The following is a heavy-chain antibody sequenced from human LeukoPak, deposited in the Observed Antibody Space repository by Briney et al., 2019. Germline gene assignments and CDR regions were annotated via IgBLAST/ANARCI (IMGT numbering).Heavy chain of an antibody. V-gene: IGHV3-48*03. CDR2: ICNGGSTI. CDR1: GFTVSSNY. Sequence: GGSLRLSCAASGFTVSSNYMSWVRQAPGKGLEWVSYICNGGSTIYYADSVKGRFTISRDNAKNSLYLQMNSLRAEDTAVYYCASRDYDYWGQGALGTLSS. CDR3: ASRDYDY. J-gene: IGHJ4*02.